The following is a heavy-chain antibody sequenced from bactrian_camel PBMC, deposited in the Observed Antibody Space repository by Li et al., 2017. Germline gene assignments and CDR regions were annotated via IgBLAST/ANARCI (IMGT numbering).Heavy chain of an antibody. V-gene: IGHV3S26*01. J-gene: IGHJ4*01. CDR1: GYTSSSYC. D-gene: IGHD6*01. CDR3: VRGGLSRGGSWPD. CDR2: IDSDGST. Sequence: HVQLVESGGGSVQAGGSLRLSCAASGYTSSSYCRGWFRQAPGKEREGVAAIDSDGSTSYADSVKGLFTIARDNAKNTVYLQMSNLKPEDTAVYFCVRGGLSRGGSWPDWGQGTQVTVS.